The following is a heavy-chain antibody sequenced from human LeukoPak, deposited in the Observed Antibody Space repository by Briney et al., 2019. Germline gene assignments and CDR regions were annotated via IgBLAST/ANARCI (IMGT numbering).Heavy chain of an antibody. Sequence: GGSLRLSCAASGFTFSSYWMAWVRQAPGKGLEWVANIKQDGSENYYVDSVKGRFTISRDNAKNSLYLQMNSLRAEDTAVYYRARDSRGALDYWGQGTLVTVSS. V-gene: IGHV3-7*05. J-gene: IGHJ4*02. CDR3: ARDSRGALDY. CDR1: GFTFSSYW. CDR2: IKQDGSEN.